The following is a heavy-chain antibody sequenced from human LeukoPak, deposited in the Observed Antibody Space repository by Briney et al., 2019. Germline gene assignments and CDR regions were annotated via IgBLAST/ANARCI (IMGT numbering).Heavy chain of an antibody. CDR3: AKDQAVAGTFDY. CDR1: GFTFSSYA. CDR2: ISGSGGST. D-gene: IGHD6-19*01. V-gene: IGHV3-23*01. J-gene: IGHJ4*02. Sequence: PGGSLRLSCAASGFTFSSYAMSWVRQAPGKGLEWVSAISGSGGSTYYAGSVKGRFTISRDNSKNTLYLQMNSLRAEDTAVYYCAKDQAVAGTFDYWGQGTLVTVSS.